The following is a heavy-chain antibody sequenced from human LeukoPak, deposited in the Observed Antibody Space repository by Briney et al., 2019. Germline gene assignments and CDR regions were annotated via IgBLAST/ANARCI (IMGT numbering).Heavy chain of an antibody. D-gene: IGHD2-2*01. CDR2: IIPIFGTA. V-gene: IGHV1-69*01. J-gene: IGHJ4*02. CDR3: ARDRQHKCSRTSCYFFY. CDR1: GGTFSSYA. Sequence: SVKVSCKASGGTFSSYAISRVRQAPGQGLEWVGGIIPIFGTANYAQKFQGRVTITADESTSTAYMELSSLRSEDTAVYYCARDRQHKCSRTSCYFFYWGQGTLVTVSS.